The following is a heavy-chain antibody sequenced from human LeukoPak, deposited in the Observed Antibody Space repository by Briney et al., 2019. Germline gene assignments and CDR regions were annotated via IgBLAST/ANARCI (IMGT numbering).Heavy chain of an antibody. CDR1: GYTFTSYG. CDR3: AIYDSSGYYDSEYLQH. V-gene: IGHV1-18*01. Sequence: ASVKVSCKASGYTFTSYGISWVRQAPGQGLEWMGWISAYNGNTNYAQKLQGRVTMTTDTSTSTAYMELRSLRSDDTAVYYCAIYDSSGYYDSEYLQHWGQGTLLTVSS. D-gene: IGHD3-22*01. CDR2: ISAYNGNT. J-gene: IGHJ1*01.